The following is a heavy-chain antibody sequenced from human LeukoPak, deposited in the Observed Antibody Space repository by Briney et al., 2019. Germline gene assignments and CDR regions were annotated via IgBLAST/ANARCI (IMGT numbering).Heavy chain of an antibody. V-gene: IGHV3-23*01. Sequence: GGSLRLSCTASGFTFSSYGMSWVRQAPGKGLEWVSAISGSGGSTYYADSVKGRFTISRDNSKNTLYLQMNSLRAEDTAVYYCASEVEIGMVKPFDYWGQGTLVTVSS. D-gene: IGHD5-18*01. CDR1: GFTFSSYG. J-gene: IGHJ4*02. CDR2: ISGSGGST. CDR3: ASEVEIGMVKPFDY.